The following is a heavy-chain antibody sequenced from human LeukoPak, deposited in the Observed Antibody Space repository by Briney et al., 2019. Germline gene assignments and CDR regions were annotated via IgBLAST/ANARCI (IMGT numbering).Heavy chain of an antibody. CDR1: GGSISSYF. D-gene: IGHD1-26*01. CDR3: ARGQGSGSYYLDY. Sequence: SETLSLTCSVSGGSISSYFWSWIRQSPGKGLEWIGYINHSGNTYYNPSLKSRVTISVDTSKNQLSLKLSSVTAADTAVYYCARGQGSGSYYLDYWGQGTLVTVSS. V-gene: IGHV4-59*01. J-gene: IGHJ4*02. CDR2: INHSGNT.